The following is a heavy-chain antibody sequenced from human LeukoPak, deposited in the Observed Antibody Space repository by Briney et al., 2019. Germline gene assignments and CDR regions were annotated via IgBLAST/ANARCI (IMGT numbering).Heavy chain of an antibody. CDR1: GFTFSSYG. CDR3: AKGITMIVAPFFDY. V-gene: IGHV3-30*18. Sequence: GGSLRLSCAASGFTFSSYGMHWVRQAPGKGLEWVAVISYDGSNKYYADSVKGRFTISRDNSKNTLYLQMNSPRAEDTAVYYCAKGITMIVAPFFDYWGQGTLVTVSS. D-gene: IGHD3-22*01. CDR2: ISYDGSNK. J-gene: IGHJ4*02.